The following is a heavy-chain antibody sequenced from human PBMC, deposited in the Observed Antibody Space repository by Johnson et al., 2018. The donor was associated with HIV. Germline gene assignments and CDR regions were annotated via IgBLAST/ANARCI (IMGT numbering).Heavy chain of an antibody. D-gene: IGHD3-10*01. CDR3: AKDPGWFGEPGDAFDI. V-gene: IGHV3-30*04. CDR2: ISYDGSNK. J-gene: IGHJ3*02. CDR1: GFTSSNFA. Sequence: QVQLVASGVGVVQPGRSLRLSCAASGFTSSNFAMHWVRQAPGKGLAWVVVISYDGSNKYYADSVRGRFTISRDNSKNTLYLQMNSLRAEDTAVYYCAKDPGWFGEPGDAFDIWGQGTMVTVSS.